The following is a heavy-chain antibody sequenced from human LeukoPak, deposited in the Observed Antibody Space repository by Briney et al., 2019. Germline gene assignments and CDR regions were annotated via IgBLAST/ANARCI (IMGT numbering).Heavy chain of an antibody. J-gene: IGHJ5*02. CDR2: IYSGDST. D-gene: IGHD5-12*01. V-gene: IGHV3-66*01. Sequence: GGSLRLSCAASGFSVSNNYMSWVRQAPGKGLEWGSIIYSGDSTYYLDSVKGRFTISRDNSKNTLYLQMYSLRPEDTAVYYCARDSGYTGYALDLWGQGNLVTVSS. CDR3: ARDSGYTGYALDL. CDR1: GFSVSNNY.